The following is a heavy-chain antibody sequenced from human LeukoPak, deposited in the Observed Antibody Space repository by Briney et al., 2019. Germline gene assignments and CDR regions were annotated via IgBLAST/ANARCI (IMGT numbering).Heavy chain of an antibody. D-gene: IGHD3-22*01. CDR2: FDPEDGET. CDR3: ARANIPFYYYDSSGYTHPHY. CDR1: GYTLTELS. V-gene: IGHV1-24*01. J-gene: IGHJ4*02. Sequence: ASVKVSCKVSGYTLTELSMHWVRQAPGKGLEWMGGFDPEDGETIYAQKFQGRVTMTEDTSTGTAYMELNSLRAEDTAVYYCARANIPFYYYDSSGYTHPHYWGQGTLVTVSS.